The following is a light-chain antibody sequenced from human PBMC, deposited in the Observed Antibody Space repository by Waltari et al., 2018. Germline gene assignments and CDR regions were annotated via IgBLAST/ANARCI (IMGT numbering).Light chain of an antibody. V-gene: IGLV2-23*02. CDR3: FSYAGSNSFA. CDR2: DVS. Sequence: QSALTQPASVSGSPGQSITVSCIGTSNDIGSYNFVSWFQQHPGTAPKLMIYDVSERPLGVSNRFSGSKSGNTASLTISGLQAEDEADYYCFSYAGSNSFAFGGGTRVTVL. CDR1: SNDIGSYNF. J-gene: IGLJ2*01.